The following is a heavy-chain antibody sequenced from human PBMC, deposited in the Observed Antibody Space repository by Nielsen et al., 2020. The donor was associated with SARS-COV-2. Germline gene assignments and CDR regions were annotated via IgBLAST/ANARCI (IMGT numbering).Heavy chain of an antibody. J-gene: IGHJ5*02. CDR3: ATTIIVVPAAVRWFDP. CDR2: FDPEDGET. CDR1: GYTLTELS. D-gene: IGHD2-2*01. V-gene: IGHV1-24*01. Sequence: ASVKVSCKVSGYTLTELSMHWVRQAPGKGLEWMGGFDPEDGETIYAQKFQGRVTMTEDTSTDTAYMELSSLRSEDTAVYYCATTIIVVPAAVRWFDPWGQGTLVTVSS.